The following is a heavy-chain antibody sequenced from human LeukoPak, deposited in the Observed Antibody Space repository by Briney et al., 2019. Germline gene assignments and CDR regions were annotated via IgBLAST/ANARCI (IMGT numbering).Heavy chain of an antibody. CDR2: IYYSGST. CDR3: ARAGDYGDLTDY. Sequence: SETLSLTCTVSGGSISSSSYYWSWIRQPPGKGLEWIGYIYYSGSTNYNPSLKSRVTISVDTSKNQFSLKLSSVTAADTAVYYCARAGDYGDLTDYWGQGTLVTVSS. V-gene: IGHV4-61*01. J-gene: IGHJ4*02. D-gene: IGHD4-17*01. CDR1: GGSISSSSYY.